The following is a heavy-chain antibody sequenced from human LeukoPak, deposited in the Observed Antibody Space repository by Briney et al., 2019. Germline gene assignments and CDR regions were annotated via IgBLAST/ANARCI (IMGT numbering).Heavy chain of an antibody. CDR2: IYYSGST. D-gene: IGHD6-13*01. J-gene: IGHJ6*03. CDR1: GGSISSYY. CDR3: ARLYQQSKWRYYYYYMDV. V-gene: IGHV4-59*01. Sequence: TSETLSLTCTVSGGSISSYYWSWIRQPPGKGLEWIGCIYYSGSTNYNPSLKSRVTISVDTSTKQFSLRLSSVTAADTAVYYCARLYQQSKWRYYYYYMDVWGKGTAVTVSS.